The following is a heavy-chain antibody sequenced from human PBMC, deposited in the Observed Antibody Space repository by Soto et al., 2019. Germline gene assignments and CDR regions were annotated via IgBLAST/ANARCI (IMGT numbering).Heavy chain of an antibody. D-gene: IGHD4-17*01. CDR3: ARTETTVTPPGAFDI. Sequence: QVQLQESGPGLVKPSQTLSLTCTVSGDSISSGAYYWSCIRQPPWKGLEWIGYIYYSGSTYYNPSLKSRVTISVDTSKNQFSLKLSSVTAADTAVYYCARTETTVTPPGAFDIWGQGTMVTVSS. CDR2: IYYSGST. V-gene: IGHV4-30-4*01. CDR1: GDSISSGAYY. J-gene: IGHJ3*02.